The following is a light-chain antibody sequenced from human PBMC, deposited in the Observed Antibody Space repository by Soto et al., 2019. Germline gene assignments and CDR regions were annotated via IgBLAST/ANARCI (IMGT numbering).Light chain of an antibody. V-gene: IGLV2-14*01. Sequence: QSALTQPASVSGSPGQSITISCTGTSSDIGGFNYVSWYQQHPGTAPKLIIYEVSNRPSGIPDRFSGSKSGTSATLGITGFQTGDEADYYCGSWDSSLSAYVFGTGTKLTVL. CDR1: SSDIGGFNY. CDR3: GSWDSSLSAYV. CDR2: EVS. J-gene: IGLJ1*01.